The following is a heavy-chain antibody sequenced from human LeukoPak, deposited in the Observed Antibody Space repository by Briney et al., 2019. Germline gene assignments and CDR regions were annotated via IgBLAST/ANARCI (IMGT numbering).Heavy chain of an antibody. CDR2: ISGSGGST. D-gene: IGHD3-10*01. CDR1: GFTFSSYA. J-gene: IGHJ3*02. V-gene: IGHV3-23*01. Sequence: GGSLRLSCAASGFTFSSYAMSWVRQAPGKGLEWVSAISGSGGSTYYADSVKGRFTISRDNSKNSLYLQMNSLRAEDTAVYYCAKPPGSGSYNNFLGAFDIWGQGTMVTVSS. CDR3: AKPPGSGSYNNFLGAFDI.